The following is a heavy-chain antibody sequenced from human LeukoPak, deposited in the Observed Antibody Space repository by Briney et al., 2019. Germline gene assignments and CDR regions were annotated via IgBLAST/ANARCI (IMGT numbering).Heavy chain of an antibody. D-gene: IGHD5-12*01. CDR2: TYYRTKWYY. CDR1: GDIVSSTSVA. J-gene: IGHJ5*02. Sequence: SQTLSVTCAISGDIVSSTSVAWNWIRQSPSTGLEWLGRTYYRTKWYYEYAVSVNSRVAINPDTSKNQFSLQLNSVTPEDTAVYYCAKGLRLENWFDPWGQGTLVTVSS. V-gene: IGHV6-1*01. CDR3: AKGLRLENWFDP.